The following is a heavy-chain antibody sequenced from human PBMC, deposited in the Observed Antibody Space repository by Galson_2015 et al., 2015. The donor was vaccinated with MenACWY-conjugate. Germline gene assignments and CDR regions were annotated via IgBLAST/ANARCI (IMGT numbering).Heavy chain of an antibody. CDR2: ICSGTRT. CDR1: GFTFSTYW. V-gene: IGHV3-53*01. Sequence: SLRLSCAASGFTFSTYWMTWVRQAPGKGLEWVSIICSGTRTLYADSVKGRFTISGDNSQNTVYLQMNSLRAEDTAMYYCARSGVGFGERWLDPWGQGTLVTVSS. D-gene: IGHD3-16*01. J-gene: IGHJ5*02. CDR3: ARSGVGFGERWLDP.